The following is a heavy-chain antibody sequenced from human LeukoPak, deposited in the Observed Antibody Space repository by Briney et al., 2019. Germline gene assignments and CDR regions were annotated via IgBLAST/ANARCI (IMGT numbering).Heavy chain of an antibody. CDR3: ARHLLSYDFWSGRGAFDI. J-gene: IGHJ3*02. CDR2: IYYSGST. D-gene: IGHD3-3*01. Sequence: SETLSLTCTVSGYSISSGYYWGWIRQPPGKGLEWIGSIYYSGSTYYNPSLKSRVTISVDTSKNQFSLKLSSVTAADTAVYYCARHLLSYDFWSGRGAFDIWGQGTMVTVSS. V-gene: IGHV4-38-2*02. CDR1: GYSISSGYY.